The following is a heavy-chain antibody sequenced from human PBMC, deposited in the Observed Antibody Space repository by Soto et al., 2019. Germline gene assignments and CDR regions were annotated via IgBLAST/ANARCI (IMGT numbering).Heavy chain of an antibody. D-gene: IGHD6-13*01. J-gene: IGHJ6*02. CDR3: ARDSSWSPYYYYGMDV. CDR1: GYTFTSYG. V-gene: IGHV1-18*01. Sequence: QVQLVQSGAEVKKPGASVKVSCKASGYTFTSYGISWVRQAPGQGLEWMGWISAYNGNTNYAQKLQGRATRTTDTSTSTAYMELRSLRSDDTAVYYWARDSSWSPYYYYGMDVWGQGTTVTVSS. CDR2: ISAYNGNT.